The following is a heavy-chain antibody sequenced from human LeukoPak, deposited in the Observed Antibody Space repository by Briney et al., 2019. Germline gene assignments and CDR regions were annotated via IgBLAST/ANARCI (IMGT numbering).Heavy chain of an antibody. Sequence: GASVKVSCKASGYTFTSYGISWVRQAPGQGLEWMGWISAYNGNTNYARKLQGRLTLTTETSTSTAYMELRSLRSNDTAVYYCARDGPEIQRADHCDPWGQGTVVTVST. D-gene: IGHD1-1*01. J-gene: IGHJ5*02. CDR1: GYTFTSYG. CDR2: ISAYNGNT. V-gene: IGHV1-18*01. CDR3: ARDGPEIQRADHCDP.